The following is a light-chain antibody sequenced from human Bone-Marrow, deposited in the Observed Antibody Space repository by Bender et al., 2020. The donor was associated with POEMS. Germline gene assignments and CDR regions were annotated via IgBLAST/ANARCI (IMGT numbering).Light chain of an antibody. CDR3: CSYSSSSTSVL. Sequence: QSALTQPPSASGSPGQSVTISCTGTSSDVGDYTAVSWYQQHPGKAPKLMIYEVTKRPSGVPDRFSGSKSGNTASLTVSGLQAEDEADYYCCSYSSSSTSVLFGGGTKLTVL. V-gene: IGLV2-8*01. CDR2: EVT. CDR1: SSDVGDYTA. J-gene: IGLJ2*01.